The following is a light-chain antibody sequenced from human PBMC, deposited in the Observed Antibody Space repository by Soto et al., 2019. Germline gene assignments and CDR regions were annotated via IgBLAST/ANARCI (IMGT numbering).Light chain of an antibody. CDR1: QSVYSTY. CDR3: HQYGSFPYT. CDR2: AAS. Sequence: ENVLTQSPATLSLYPGERATLSCRASQSVYSTYLAWYQRKPGQAPRLLIYAASNRATGIPDSFSGSGSGTDFTLTISRLEPEDFAVYYCHQYGSFPYTFGGGTNVEIK. J-gene: IGKJ4*01. V-gene: IGKV3-20*01.